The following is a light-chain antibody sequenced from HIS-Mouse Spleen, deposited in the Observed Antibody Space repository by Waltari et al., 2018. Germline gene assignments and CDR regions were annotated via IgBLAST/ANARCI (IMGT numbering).Light chain of an antibody. CDR3: AAWDDSLSGPV. J-gene: IGLJ3*02. CDR1: SPHIGSNY. CDR2: RNN. Sequence: QSVLTQPPSASGTPGQRVTIPCSGSSPHIGSNYVYWYHPLPGTAPNPLIYRNNQRPSGVPDRFSGSKSGTSASLAISGLRSEDEADYYCAAWDDSLSGPVFGGGTKLTVL. V-gene: IGLV1-47*01.